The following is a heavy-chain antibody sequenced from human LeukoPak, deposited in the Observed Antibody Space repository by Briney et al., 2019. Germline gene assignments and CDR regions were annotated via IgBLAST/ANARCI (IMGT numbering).Heavy chain of an antibody. CDR1: GFTFSSYG. J-gene: IGHJ4*02. V-gene: IGHV3-30*18. D-gene: IGHD6-19*01. CDR2: ISYDGSNK. CDR3: AKGVSSADY. Sequence: GGSLRLSCAASGFTFSSYGMHWVRQAPGKGLEWVAVISYDGSNKYYADSVKGRFTISRDNSKNTLYLRMNSLRAEDTAVYYCAKGVSSADYWGQGTLVTVSS.